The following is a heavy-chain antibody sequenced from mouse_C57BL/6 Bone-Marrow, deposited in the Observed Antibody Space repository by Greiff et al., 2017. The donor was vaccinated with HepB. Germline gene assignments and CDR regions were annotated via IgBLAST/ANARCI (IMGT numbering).Heavy chain of an antibody. Sequence: VQLKQSGPELVKPGASVKISCKASGYSFTGYYMNWVKQSPEKSLEWIGEINPSTGGTTYNQKFKAKATLTVDKSSSTAYMQLKRLTSEDSAVYYCARCPMDYWGQGTSVTVSS. J-gene: IGHJ4*01. CDR2: INPSTGGT. V-gene: IGHV1-42*01. CDR3: ARCPMDY. CDR1: GYSFTGYY.